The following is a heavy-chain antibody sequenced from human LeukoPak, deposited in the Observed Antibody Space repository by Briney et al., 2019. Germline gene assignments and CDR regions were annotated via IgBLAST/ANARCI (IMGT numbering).Heavy chain of an antibody. V-gene: IGHV3-64*01. D-gene: IGHD3-22*01. CDR3: AREDDSSLLEY. Sequence: PGGSLRISCAASGFTFNFYPMHWVRQAPGKELEYVSGISSQGGSTYYAHSVKGRFTISRDNSKNTLNLQMGSLRAEDMAAYYCAREDDSSLLEYWGQGTLVTVSS. CDR2: ISSQGGST. J-gene: IGHJ4*02. CDR1: GFTFNFYP.